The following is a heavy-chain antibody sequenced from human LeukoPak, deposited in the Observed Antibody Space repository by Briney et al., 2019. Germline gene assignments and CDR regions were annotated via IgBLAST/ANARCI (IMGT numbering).Heavy chain of an antibody. D-gene: IGHD5-24*01. CDR2: IVVGSGNT. J-gene: IGHJ4*02. V-gene: IGHV1-58*02. Sequence: SVKVSCKASGFTLTSSAMQWVRQARGQRLEWIGWIVVGSGNTNYAQKFQERVTITRDMSTSTAYMELSSLRSEDTAVYYCAAAPRRGGYRNWGQGTLVTVSS. CDR1: GFTLTSSA. CDR3: AAAPRRGGYRN.